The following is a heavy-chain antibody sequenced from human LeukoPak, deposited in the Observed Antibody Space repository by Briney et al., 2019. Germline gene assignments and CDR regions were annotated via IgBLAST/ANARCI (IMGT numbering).Heavy chain of an antibody. Sequence: GGSLRLSCAASGFTFSSYAMSWVRQAPGKGLEWVSVISGSGGSTYYADSVKGRFTISRDNSKNTLYLQLNSLRVEDTAVYYCATWGDGYNYPRWGQGTLVTVSS. J-gene: IGHJ4*02. V-gene: IGHV3-23*01. D-gene: IGHD5-24*01. CDR1: GFTFSSYA. CDR3: ATWGDGYNYPR. CDR2: ISGSGGST.